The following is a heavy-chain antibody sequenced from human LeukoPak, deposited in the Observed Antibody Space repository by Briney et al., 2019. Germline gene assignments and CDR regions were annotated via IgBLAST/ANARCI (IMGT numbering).Heavy chain of an antibody. J-gene: IGHJ4*02. CDR1: GYTLTELS. Sequence: ASVKVSCKVSGYTLTELSMHWVRQAPGKGLEWMGGFDPEDGETIYAQKFRGRVTMTEDTSTDTAYMELSSLRSEDTAVYYCATGPTGYYDSSGYYGFGYWGQGTLVTVSS. D-gene: IGHD3-22*01. CDR2: FDPEDGET. CDR3: ATGPTGYYDSSGYYGFGY. V-gene: IGHV1-24*01.